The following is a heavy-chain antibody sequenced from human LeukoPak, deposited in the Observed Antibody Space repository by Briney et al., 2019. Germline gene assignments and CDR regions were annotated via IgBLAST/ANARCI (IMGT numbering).Heavy chain of an antibody. CDR3: ARYKMVRGVIPLIHFDY. D-gene: IGHD3-10*01. CDR1: GYTFTGYY. V-gene: IGHV1-2*02. CDR2: INPNSGGT. Sequence: ASVKVSCKASGYTFTGYYMHWVRQAPGQGLEWMGWINPNSGGTNYAQKFQGRVTMTRDTTISTAYMELRRLRSDDTAVYYCARYKMVRGVIPLIHFDYWGQGTLVTVSS. J-gene: IGHJ4*02.